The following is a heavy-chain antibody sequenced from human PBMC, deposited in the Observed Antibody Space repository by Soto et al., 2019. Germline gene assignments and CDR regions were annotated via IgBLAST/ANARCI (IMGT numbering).Heavy chain of an antibody. V-gene: IGHV3-33*01. CDR3: ARAIADLDY. Sequence: PGGSLRLSCAAAGFTFSSYGMHWVRQAPGKGLEWVAVIWYDGSNKYYADSVKGRFTISRDNSKNTLYLQMNSLRAEDTAVYYYARAIADLDYWGQGTLVTVSS. CDR1: GFTFSSYG. D-gene: IGHD6-13*01. J-gene: IGHJ4*02. CDR2: IWYDGSNK.